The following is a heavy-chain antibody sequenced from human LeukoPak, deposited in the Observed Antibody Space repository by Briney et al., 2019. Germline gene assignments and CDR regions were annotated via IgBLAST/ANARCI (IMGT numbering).Heavy chain of an antibody. D-gene: IGHD3-16*01. Sequence: SETLSLTCTVSGGSISNYYWNWIRQPPGKGLEFIGYIYYTGSTNYNPSLKSRVTISVATSKNQFSLKLSSVTAADTAVYFCARERGGSKLSGLYGRDYYYMDVWGKGTTVTVSS. J-gene: IGHJ6*03. CDR2: IYYTGST. CDR3: ARERGGSKLSGLYGRDYYYMDV. CDR1: GGSISNYY. V-gene: IGHV4-59*01.